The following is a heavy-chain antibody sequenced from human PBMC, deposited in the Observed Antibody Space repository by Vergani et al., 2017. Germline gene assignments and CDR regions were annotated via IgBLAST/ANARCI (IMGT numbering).Heavy chain of an antibody. CDR1: GFTFNSYC. CDR3: AKEGRGYCSGGTCYPEY. Sequence: QVQLVESGGGVVQPGGSLRLSCAASGFTFNSYCMHWVRQAPGKGLEWVASIRSDESRRYYGDSMEGPFTISRDNSKNTLYLQMKSLRPEDTAVYYCAKEGRGYCSGGTCYPEYWGQGTLVIVSS. CDR2: IRSDESRR. D-gene: IGHD2-15*01. J-gene: IGHJ4*02. V-gene: IGHV3-30*02.